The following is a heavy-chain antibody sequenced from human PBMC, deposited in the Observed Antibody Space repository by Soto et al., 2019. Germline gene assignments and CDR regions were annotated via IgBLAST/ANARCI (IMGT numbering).Heavy chain of an antibody. CDR3: ARESEDLTSNLDY. Sequence: GGSLRLSCAASGFTFTRYSMNWVRQAPGKGLEWVSSISSTTNYIYYADSMKGRFTVSRDNAKNSVYLEMNSLSAEDTAVYYCARESEDLTSNLDYWGQGTLVTVSS. J-gene: IGHJ4*02. CDR2: ISSTTNYI. CDR1: GFTFTRYS. V-gene: IGHV3-21*01.